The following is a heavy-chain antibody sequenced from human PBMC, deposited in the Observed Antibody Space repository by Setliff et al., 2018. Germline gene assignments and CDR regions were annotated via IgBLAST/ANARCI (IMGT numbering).Heavy chain of an antibody. D-gene: IGHD1-26*01. CDR2: IVRLLRSA. J-gene: IGHJ5*02. CDR3: ALTIQSGDFRTQYFDP. V-gene: IGHV1-69*05. CDR1: GGTFNSYA. Sequence: PGESLKVSCKASGGTFNSYAISWVRQAPGQGLEWVGGIVRLLRSANYAQKFQGRVTITTDESTAYMELTSLRSEDSAIYYCALTIQSGDFRTQYFDPWGQGTLVTVSS.